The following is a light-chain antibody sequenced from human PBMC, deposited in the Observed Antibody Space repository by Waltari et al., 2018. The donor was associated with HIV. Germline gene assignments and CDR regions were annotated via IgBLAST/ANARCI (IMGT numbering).Light chain of an antibody. V-gene: IGLV1-47*01. CDR2: RNN. J-gene: IGLJ3*02. CDR3: AAWDDSLSGPV. CDR1: RPTLGSTY. Sequence: QSVLTLPPSASGTPGQRVTIPCSARRPTLGSTYVSLYQPLPGTTPQLLIYRNNQRPSGVPDRFSGSKSGTSASLAISGLRSEDEADYYCAAWDDSLSGPVFGGGTKLTVL.